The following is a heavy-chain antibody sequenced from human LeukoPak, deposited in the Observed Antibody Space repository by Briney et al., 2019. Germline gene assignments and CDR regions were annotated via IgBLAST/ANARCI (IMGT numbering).Heavy chain of an antibody. J-gene: IGHJ5*02. CDR2: ISTDGSST. V-gene: IGHV3-74*01. Sequence: GGSLRLSCAASGFTFSSYWMHWVRHGPGKGLVWVSRISTDGSSTDYADSVKGRFTISRENAKNTLYLQMNSLRAEDTAVYYCARTRTLPIAGGFDTWGQGSLVTVSS. D-gene: IGHD3-16*01. CDR3: ARTRTLPIAGGFDT. CDR1: GFTFSSYW.